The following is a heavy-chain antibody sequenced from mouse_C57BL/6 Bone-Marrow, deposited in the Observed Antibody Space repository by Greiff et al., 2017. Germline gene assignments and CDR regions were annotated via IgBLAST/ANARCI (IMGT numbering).Heavy chain of an antibody. CDR2: ISDGGSYT. J-gene: IGHJ4*01. V-gene: IGHV5-4*03. CDR1: GFTFSSYA. Sequence: EVQLVESGGGLVKPGGSLKLSCAASGFTFSSYAMSWVRQTPEKRLEWVATISDGGSYTYYPDNVKGRFTISRDNAKNNLYLQMSHLKSEDTAMYYCARRLFLDYAMDYWGQGTSVTVSS. CDR3: ARRLFLDYAMDY.